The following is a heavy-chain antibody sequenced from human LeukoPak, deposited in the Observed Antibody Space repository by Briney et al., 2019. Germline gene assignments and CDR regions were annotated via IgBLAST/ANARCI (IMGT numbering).Heavy chain of an antibody. Sequence: ASVKVSCKALGYTFTDHYFHWLRQAPGQGLEWMGWIHPGRGDTNYAQKFQGRVSLTRDTSISAAYMELSRLTSDDTAVYYCARDHNWGPDYWGQGTLVSVPS. D-gene: IGHD7-27*01. V-gene: IGHV1-2*02. CDR1: GYTFTDHY. CDR3: ARDHNWGPDY. CDR2: IHPGRGDT. J-gene: IGHJ4*02.